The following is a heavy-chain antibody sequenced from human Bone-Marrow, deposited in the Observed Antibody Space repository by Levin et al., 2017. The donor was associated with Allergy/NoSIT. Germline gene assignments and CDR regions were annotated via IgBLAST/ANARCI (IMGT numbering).Heavy chain of an antibody. J-gene: IGHJ4*02. CDR2: INQDGSQR. D-gene: IGHD2-8*01. V-gene: IGHV3-7*01. CDR1: GFTFSSYW. CDR3: ARETLCTNGVCYGLDY. Sequence: GGSLRLSCAASGFTFSSYWMSWVRQAPGKGLEWVANINQDGSQRYYADFVKGRFTISRDNAKKSLDLQMNSLRAEDTAVYYCARETLCTNGVCYGLDYWGQGALVTVSS.